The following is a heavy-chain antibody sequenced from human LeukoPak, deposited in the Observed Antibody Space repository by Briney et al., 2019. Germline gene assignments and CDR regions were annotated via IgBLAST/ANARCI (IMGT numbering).Heavy chain of an antibody. V-gene: IGHV3-21*01. CDR1: AFTFSSYS. Sequence: PGGSLRLSCAASAFTFSSYSMNWVRQAPGKGLEWVSSISSSGNYIYYADSVKGRFTISRDNAKNSLYLQMNSLRAEDTAVYYCARGGSYSNYWGQGTLVTVSS. CDR2: ISSSGNYI. CDR3: ARGGSYSNY. D-gene: IGHD1-26*01. J-gene: IGHJ4*02.